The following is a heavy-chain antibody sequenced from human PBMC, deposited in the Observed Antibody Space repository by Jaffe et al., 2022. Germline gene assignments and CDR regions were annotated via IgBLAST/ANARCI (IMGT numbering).Heavy chain of an antibody. CDR1: GGSISSYY. V-gene: IGHV4-59*01. J-gene: IGHJ4*02. CDR2: IYYSGST. Sequence: QVQLQESGPGLVKPSETLSLTCTVSGGSISSYYWSWIRQPPGKGLEWIGYIYYSGSTNYNPSLKSRVTISVDTSKNQFSLKLSSVTAADTAVYYCARSGYSSGWYEVFDYWGQGTLVTVSS. CDR3: ARSGYSSGWYEVFDY. D-gene: IGHD6-19*01.